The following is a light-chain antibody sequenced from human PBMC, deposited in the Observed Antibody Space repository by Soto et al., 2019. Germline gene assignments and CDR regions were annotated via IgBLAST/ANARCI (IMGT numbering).Light chain of an antibody. CDR2: GAS. CDR3: QQHNNWPAIT. CDR1: QSVSSRY. V-gene: IGKV3D-15*01. Sequence: EIVLPTSLAPVSLAPGESAKIYCRARQSVSSRYLAWYQQNPGQAPRLLMYGASSRATGIPHRLSGSGSGTEFTLSISSLQSEDFAVYYCQQHNNWPAITFGKGTRLAIK. J-gene: IGKJ5*01.